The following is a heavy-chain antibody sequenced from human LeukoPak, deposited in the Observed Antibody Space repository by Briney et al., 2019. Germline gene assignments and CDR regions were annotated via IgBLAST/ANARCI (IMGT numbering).Heavy chain of an antibody. V-gene: IGHV1-69*01. J-gene: IGHJ4*02. Sequence: GASVKVSCKASGGTFSSYAISWVRQAPGQGLEWMGGIIPIFGTANYAQKFQGRVTITADESTSTAYMELSSLRSEDTAVYYCARDSTSTGDFDYWGQGTLVTVSS. CDR2: IIPIFGTA. CDR3: ARDSTSTGDFDY. D-gene: IGHD7-27*01. CDR1: GGTFSSYA.